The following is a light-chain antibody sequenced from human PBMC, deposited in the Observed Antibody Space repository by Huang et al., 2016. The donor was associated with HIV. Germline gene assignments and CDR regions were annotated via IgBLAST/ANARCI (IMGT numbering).Light chain of an antibody. Sequence: DIRMTQSPSSLSASVGDRVTITCRASQTIAKFLNWYQAKPGKPPKLLIFAAAELQSGVPSRFSGSGSGTDFTLTISSLQPEDFATYYCQQSFNGPITFGPGTKVDIK. J-gene: IGKJ3*01. CDR3: QQSFNGPIT. CDR1: QTIAKF. V-gene: IGKV1-39*01. CDR2: AAA.